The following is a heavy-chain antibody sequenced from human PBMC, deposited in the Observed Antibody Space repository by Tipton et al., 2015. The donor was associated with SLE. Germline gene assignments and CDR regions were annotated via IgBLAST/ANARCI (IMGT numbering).Heavy chain of an antibody. CDR3: ALEMHSSMGRYFDY. CDR1: GFTFDDYG. Sequence: SLRLSCAASGFTFDDYGMSWVRQAPGKGLEWVSTIGTSDNTYYADFVKGRFTISRDDSKSTLYLQMNSLGAEDTALYHCALEMHSSMGRYFDYWGQGTLLTVSS. CDR2: IGTSDNT. D-gene: IGHD3-10*01. J-gene: IGHJ4*02. V-gene: IGHV3-23*01.